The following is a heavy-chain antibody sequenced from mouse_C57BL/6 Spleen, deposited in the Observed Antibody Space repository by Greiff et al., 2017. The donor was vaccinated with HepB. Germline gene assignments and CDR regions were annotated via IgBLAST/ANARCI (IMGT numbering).Heavy chain of an antibody. CDR1: GYTFTSYW. V-gene: IGHV1-7*01. CDR2: INPSSGYT. Sequence: VQLQQSGAELAKPGASVKLSCKASGYTFTSYWMHWVKQRPGQGLEWIGYINPSSGYTKYNQKFKDKATLTADKSSSTAYMQLSSLTYEDSAVYYCATYGRSYEAWFAYWGQGTLVTVSA. CDR3: ATYGRSYEAWFAY. D-gene: IGHD1-1*01. J-gene: IGHJ3*01.